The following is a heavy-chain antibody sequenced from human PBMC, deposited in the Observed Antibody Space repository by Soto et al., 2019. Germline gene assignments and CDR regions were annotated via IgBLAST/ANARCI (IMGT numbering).Heavy chain of an antibody. V-gene: IGHV3-30*19. CDR3: ARDLLGYNRYYFDY. D-gene: IGHD5-12*01. CDR1: GFTFSTYG. Sequence: GGSLRLSCAASGFTFSTYGMHWVRQGPGKGLEWVAVISYDGSNKYYADSVKGRFTISRDNSKNTLYLQMNSLRAEDTAVYYCARDLLGYNRYYFDYWGQGTLVTVSS. CDR2: ISYDGSNK. J-gene: IGHJ4*02.